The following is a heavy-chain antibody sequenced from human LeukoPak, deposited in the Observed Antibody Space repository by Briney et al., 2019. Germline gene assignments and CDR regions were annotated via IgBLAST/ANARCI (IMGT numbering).Heavy chain of an antibody. CDR2: IIPIFGTA. Sequence: SVKVSCKASGGTFSSYAISWVRQAPGQGLEWMGGIIPIFGTANYAQKFQGRVTITADESTSTAYMELSSLRSDDTAVYYCARDLRRYYYDSSGFGVYFDYWGQGTLVTVSS. J-gene: IGHJ4*02. D-gene: IGHD3-22*01. CDR3: ARDLRRYYYDSSGFGVYFDY. V-gene: IGHV1-69*13. CDR1: GGTFSSYA.